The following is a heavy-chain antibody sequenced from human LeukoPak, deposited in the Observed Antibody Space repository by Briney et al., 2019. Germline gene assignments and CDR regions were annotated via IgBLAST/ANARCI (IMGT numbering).Heavy chain of an antibody. CDR2: LSIYNGDT. V-gene: IGHV1-18*01. Sequence: ASVKVSCKASGYIFSDYGISWVRQAPGQGLEWMGWLSIYNGDTKYAQMLQDRVTMTADTSTSTAYMELRSLRSDDTAVYYCASSTSPHRGNSPSDYWGQGTLVTVSS. J-gene: IGHJ4*02. D-gene: IGHD3-16*01. CDR1: GYIFSDYG. CDR3: ASSTSPHRGNSPSDY.